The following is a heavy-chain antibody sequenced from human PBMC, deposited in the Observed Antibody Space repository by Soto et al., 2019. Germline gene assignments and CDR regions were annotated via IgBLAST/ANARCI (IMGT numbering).Heavy chain of an antibody. Sequence: SETLSLTCTVSGGSISSYYWSWIRQPPGKGLEWIGYIYYSGSTNYNPSLKSRVTISVDTSKNQFSLKLSSVTAEDTAVYYCARVGFRKLSWFDPWGQGTLVTVSS. V-gene: IGHV4-59*01. J-gene: IGHJ5*02. CDR2: IYYSGST. D-gene: IGHD3-10*01. CDR1: GGSISSYY. CDR3: ARVGFRKLSWFDP.